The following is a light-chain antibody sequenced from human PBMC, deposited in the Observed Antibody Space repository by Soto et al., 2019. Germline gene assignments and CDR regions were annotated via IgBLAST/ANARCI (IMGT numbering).Light chain of an antibody. CDR2: GAS. CDR3: QQYSSSSPT. J-gene: IGKJ2*01. Sequence: DIQMTQSPSTLSASVGDRVTITCRASQSVSTWLAWYQQKPGKAPKLLIYGASSLESGVPSRFSGSGSVTEFTLTIDSLQPDDFATYCCQQYSSSSPTFGQGTKLEIK. CDR1: QSVSTW. V-gene: IGKV1-5*01.